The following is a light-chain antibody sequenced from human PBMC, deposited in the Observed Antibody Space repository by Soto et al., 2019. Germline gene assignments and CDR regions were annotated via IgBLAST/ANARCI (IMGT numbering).Light chain of an antibody. CDR2: TAS. V-gene: IGKV1-5*01. CDR1: QTISIW. J-gene: IGKJ4*01. Sequence: IQLNWSRSTLPGSEGYKVTITCRASQTISIWLAWYQQKPGKPPKLLIYTASSLQSGVPSRFSGSGSGTEFTLTISSLQPEDFATYYCQQSNSYPRTFGGGTKVDIK. CDR3: QQSNSYPRT.